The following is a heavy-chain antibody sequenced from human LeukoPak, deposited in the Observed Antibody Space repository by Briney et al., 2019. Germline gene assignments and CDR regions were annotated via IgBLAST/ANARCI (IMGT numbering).Heavy chain of an antibody. D-gene: IGHD3-22*01. CDR1: GGSISSYY. Sequence: SETLSLTCTVSGGSISSYYWSWIRQPPGKGLEWIGYIYYSGSTNYNPSLKSRVTISVDTSKNQFSLKLSPVTAADTAVYYCARSDYYDSSGYYLRPDYFDYWGQGTLVTVSS. V-gene: IGHV4-59*01. CDR3: ARSDYYDSSGYYLRPDYFDY. CDR2: IYYSGST. J-gene: IGHJ4*02.